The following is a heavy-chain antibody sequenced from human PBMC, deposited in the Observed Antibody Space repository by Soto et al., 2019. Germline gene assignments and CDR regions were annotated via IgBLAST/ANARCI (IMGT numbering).Heavy chain of an antibody. Sequence: ASVKVSCKVSGYTLTELSMHWVRQAPGKGLEWMGGFDPEDGETIYAQKFQGRVTMTEDTSTDTAYMELSSLRSEDTAVYYCATDTGAARPFDYWGQGTLVTVS. V-gene: IGHV1-24*01. J-gene: IGHJ4*02. CDR2: FDPEDGET. D-gene: IGHD6-6*01. CDR3: ATDTGAARPFDY. CDR1: GYTLTELS.